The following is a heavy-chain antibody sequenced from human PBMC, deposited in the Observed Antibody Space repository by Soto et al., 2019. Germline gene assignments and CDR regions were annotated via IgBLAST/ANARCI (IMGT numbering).Heavy chain of an antibody. V-gene: IGHV3-23*01. D-gene: IGHD3-22*01. CDR3: AKDPLYCYDTNHLDGFDI. J-gene: IGHJ3*02. CDR1: GFTFSSYA. Sequence: PRGSLRLSCPSSGFTFSSYAMSWVRQAPGKGLKWLSAISGSGRSTYYADSVKGRFTISRDNSKNTLYLQMNSLRAEDTAVYYCAKDPLYCYDTNHLDGFDIWGQGTMV. CDR2: ISGSGRST.